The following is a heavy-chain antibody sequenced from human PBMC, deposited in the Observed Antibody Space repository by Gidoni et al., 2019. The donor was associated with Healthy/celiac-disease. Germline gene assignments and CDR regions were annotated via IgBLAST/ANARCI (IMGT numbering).Heavy chain of an antibody. D-gene: IGHD2-15*01. CDR1: GFTFSSYA. CDR3: AKVLLGYCSGGSCYLFDY. CDR2: ISGSGGST. J-gene: IGHJ4*02. V-gene: IGHV3-23*01. Sequence: EVQLLESGGGLVQPGGSLRLSCAASGFTFSSYALSWVRQAPGKGLEWVSAISGSGGSTYYADSVKGRFTISRDNSKNTLYLQMNRLRAEDTAVYYCAKVLLGYCSGGSCYLFDYWGQGTLVTVSS.